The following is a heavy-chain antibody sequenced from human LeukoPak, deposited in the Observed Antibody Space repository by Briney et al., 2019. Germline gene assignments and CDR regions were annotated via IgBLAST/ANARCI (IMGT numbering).Heavy chain of an antibody. CDR3: ARELRIAVAGTKDY. D-gene: IGHD6-19*01. V-gene: IGHV3-74*01. CDR2: ISSDGSST. J-gene: IGHJ4*02. CDR1: GFSLSTYW. Sequence: GGSLRLSCAASGFSLSTYWMHWVRQAPGKGLVWVSRISSDGSSTNYADSVKGRFTISRDNAKNTLYLQMNSLRAEDTALYYCARELRIAVAGTKDYWGQGTLVTVSS.